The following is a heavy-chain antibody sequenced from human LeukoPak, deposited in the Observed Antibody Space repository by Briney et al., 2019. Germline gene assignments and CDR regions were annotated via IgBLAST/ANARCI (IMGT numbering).Heavy chain of an antibody. V-gene: IGHV4-61*01. CDR1: GGSVSSGSYY. Sequence: TSSETLSLTCTVSGGSVSSGSYYWSWIRQPPGEGLEWIGYIYYSGSTNYNPSLKSRVTISVDTSKNQFSLKLSSVTAADTAVYYCARFHGGYSYGFDYWGQGTLVTVSS. CDR2: IYYSGST. D-gene: IGHD5-18*01. J-gene: IGHJ4*02. CDR3: ARFHGGYSYGFDY.